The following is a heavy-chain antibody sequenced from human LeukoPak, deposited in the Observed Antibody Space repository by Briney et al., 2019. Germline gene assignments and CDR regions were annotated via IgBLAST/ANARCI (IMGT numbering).Heavy chain of an antibody. Sequence: ASVKVSCKASGYTFTSYYMHWVRQAPGQGLEWMGTINPSSGSTNYAQKFQGRVTMTRDTSTSTVYMELSSLRSEDTAVYYCAREKGIVGATARFGAFDIWGQGTMVTVSS. J-gene: IGHJ3*02. CDR3: AREKGIVGATARFGAFDI. V-gene: IGHV1-46*01. D-gene: IGHD1-26*01. CDR2: INPSSGST. CDR1: GYTFTSYY.